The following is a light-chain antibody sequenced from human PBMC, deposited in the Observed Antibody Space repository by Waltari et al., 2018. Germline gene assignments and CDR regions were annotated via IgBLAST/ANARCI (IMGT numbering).Light chain of an antibody. J-gene: IGLJ7*01. CDR3: QVWDSSTAV. Sequence: SYDLTQPLSVSVALGQHARITCGGNKIGGKKVHWYQQKPGQAPLLVIYRDTNRPSRIPERFSGSNSENTATLTITGAQGADEADYYCQVWDSSTAVFGGGTQLTVL. CDR1: KIGGKK. V-gene: IGLV3-9*01. CDR2: RDT.